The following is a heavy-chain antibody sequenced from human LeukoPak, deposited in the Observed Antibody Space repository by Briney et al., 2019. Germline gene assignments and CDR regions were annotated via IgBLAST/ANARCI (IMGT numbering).Heavy chain of an antibody. Sequence: GGSLRLSCAASGFTFSSYWMHWVRQAPGKGLVWVSRINSDGSSTSYADSVKGRFTISRDNAKNSLYLQMNSLRAEDTALYSCALHLNYDILTGYWYWGQGTLVTVSS. V-gene: IGHV3-74*01. CDR3: ALHLNYDILTGYWY. CDR1: GFTFSSYW. D-gene: IGHD3-9*01. CDR2: INSDGSST. J-gene: IGHJ4*02.